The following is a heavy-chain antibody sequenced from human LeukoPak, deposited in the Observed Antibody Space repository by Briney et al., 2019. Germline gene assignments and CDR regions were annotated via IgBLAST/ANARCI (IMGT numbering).Heavy chain of an antibody. J-gene: IGHJ3*02. CDR1: GGSISSGDYY. D-gene: IGHD3-9*01. CDR2: IYYSGST. Sequence: NPSQTLSLTCTVSGGSISSGDYYWSWIRQPPGKGLEWIGYIYYSGSTYYNPSLMSRVTISVDTSKNQFSLKLSSVTAADTAVYYCARDTSSGLTGYRVDAFDIWGQGTMVTVSS. V-gene: IGHV4-30-4*01. CDR3: ARDTSSGLTGYRVDAFDI.